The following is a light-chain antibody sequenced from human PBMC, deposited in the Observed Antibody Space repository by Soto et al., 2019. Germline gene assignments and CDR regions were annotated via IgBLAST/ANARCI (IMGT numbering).Light chain of an antibody. J-gene: IGKJ1*01. Sequence: DIVLTQSPGNLALSPCESATISCRASQSVTSDYLAWYQQKPGQAPRLLIHGASTRATGIPARFSGSGSGTEFTLTISSLQPDDFATYYCQHYNSYSEAFGPGTQV. CDR3: QHYNSYSEA. CDR2: GAS. CDR1: QSVTSDY. V-gene: IGKV3-20*01.